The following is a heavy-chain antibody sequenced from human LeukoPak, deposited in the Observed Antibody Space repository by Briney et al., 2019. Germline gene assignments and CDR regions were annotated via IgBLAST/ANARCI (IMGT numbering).Heavy chain of an antibody. V-gene: IGHV3-74*01. Sequence: GSLKLSRATSGPTFRDFWVHWVRQTSGKGLVWVALVKGDGRTTIYADSVKGRFTISRDNAKNTLYLQMNSLRADDSGVYYCATGHSYGYDYWGQGVLVTVSS. CDR1: GPTFRDFW. J-gene: IGHJ4*02. CDR3: ATGHSYGYDY. CDR2: VKGDGRTT. D-gene: IGHD5-18*01.